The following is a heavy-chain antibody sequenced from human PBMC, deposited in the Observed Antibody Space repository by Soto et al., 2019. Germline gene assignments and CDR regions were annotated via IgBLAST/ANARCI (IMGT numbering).Heavy chain of an antibody. J-gene: IGHJ4*02. Sequence: GASVKVSCKASGGTFSSYAISWVRQAPGQGLEWMGGIIPIFGTANYAQKFQGRVTITADESTSTAYMELSSLRSEDTAVYYCARDLRGGSGWSRGVFDYWGQGTLVTVSS. D-gene: IGHD6-19*01. V-gene: IGHV1-69*13. CDR1: GGTFSSYA. CDR2: IIPIFGTA. CDR3: ARDLRGGSGWSRGVFDY.